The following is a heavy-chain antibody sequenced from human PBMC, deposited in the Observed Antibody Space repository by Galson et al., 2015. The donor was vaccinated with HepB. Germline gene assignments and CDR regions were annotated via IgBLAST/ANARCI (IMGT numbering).Heavy chain of an antibody. CDR2: INSDGSST. V-gene: IGHV3-74*01. CDR1: GFTFRSYW. D-gene: IGHD1-26*01. J-gene: IGHJ4*02. CDR3: ARGGTYSTASLDY. Sequence: SLRLSCAASGFTFRSYWLHWVRQAPGKGLVWVSRINSDGSSTSYADSVKGRFTISRDNAKNTLYLQMNSLRAEDTAVYYCARGGTYSTASLDYWGQGTLVTVSS.